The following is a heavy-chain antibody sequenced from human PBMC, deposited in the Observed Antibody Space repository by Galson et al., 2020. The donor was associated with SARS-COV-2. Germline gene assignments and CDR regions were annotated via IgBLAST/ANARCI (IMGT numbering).Heavy chain of an antibody. CDR1: GFTFSSYW. Sequence: TGGSLRLSCAASGFTFSSYWMSWVRQAPGKGLEWVANIKQDGSEKYYVDSVKGRFTISRDNAKNSLYLQMNSLRAEDTAVYYCARDWGTGTTDVYYYYGMDVWGQGTTVTVSS. CDR2: IKQDGSEK. V-gene: IGHV3-7*03. J-gene: IGHJ6*02. CDR3: ARDWGTGTTDVYYYYGMDV. D-gene: IGHD1-7*01.